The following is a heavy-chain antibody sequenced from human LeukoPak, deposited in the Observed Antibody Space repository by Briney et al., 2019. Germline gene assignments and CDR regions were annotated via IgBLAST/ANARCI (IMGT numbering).Heavy chain of an antibody. CDR2: ISSSSSYI. CDR3: ARAYYDFWSGYGRFDY. D-gene: IGHD3-3*01. CDR1: GFTFSSYS. Sequence: PGGSLRLSCAASGFTFSSYSMNWVRQAPGKGLEWVSSISSSSSYIYYADSAKGRFTISRDNAKNSLYLQMNSLRAEDTAVYYCARAYYDFWSGYGRFDYWGQGTLVTVSS. V-gene: IGHV3-21*01. J-gene: IGHJ4*02.